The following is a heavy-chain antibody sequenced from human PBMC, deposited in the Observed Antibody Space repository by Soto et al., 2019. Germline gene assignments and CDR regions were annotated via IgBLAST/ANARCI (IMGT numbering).Heavy chain of an antibody. J-gene: IGHJ4*02. CDR3: AGSKGTDYYDSSGFYYHY. D-gene: IGHD3-22*01. CDR1: GGSVSSYY. V-gene: IGHV4-59*02. Sequence: QVQLQESGPGLVKPSETMSLTCTVSGGSVSSYYWSWIRQPPGKGLEWIGYIYYSGSTNYNPSLKSRVTSSIDTSENQFSLKLSSVTAADTAVYYCAGSKGTDYYDSSGFYYHYWGQGTLVTVSS. CDR2: IYYSGST.